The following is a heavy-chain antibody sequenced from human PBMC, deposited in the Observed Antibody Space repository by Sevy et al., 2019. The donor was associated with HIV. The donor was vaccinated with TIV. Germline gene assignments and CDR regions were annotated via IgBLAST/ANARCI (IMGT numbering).Heavy chain of an antibody. CDR3: AKEVGYSSSWYGYYYYGMDV. J-gene: IGHJ6*02. V-gene: IGHV3-30*18. CDR2: ISYDGSNK. Sequence: GGYLRLSCAASGFTFSSYGMHWVRQAPGKGLEWVAVISYDGSNKYYADSVKGRFTISRDNSKNTLYLQMNSLRAEDTAVYYCAKEVGYSSSWYGYYYYGMDVWGQGTTVTVSS. CDR1: GFTFSSYG. D-gene: IGHD6-13*01.